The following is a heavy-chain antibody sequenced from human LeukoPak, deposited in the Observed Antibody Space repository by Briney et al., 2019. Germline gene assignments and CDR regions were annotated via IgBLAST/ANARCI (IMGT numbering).Heavy chain of an antibody. CDR1: GYTFTGYY. Sequence: APVKVSCKASGYTFTGYYMHWVRQAPGKGLEWMGGFDPADGEPIYAQKFQGRVTMSEDTSTDTAYMDLSSLRSEDTAVYYCATEVVGYGDVHYFDSWGQGTLVTVSS. CDR2: FDPADGEP. V-gene: IGHV1-24*01. D-gene: IGHD4-17*01. CDR3: ATEVVGYGDVHYFDS. J-gene: IGHJ4*02.